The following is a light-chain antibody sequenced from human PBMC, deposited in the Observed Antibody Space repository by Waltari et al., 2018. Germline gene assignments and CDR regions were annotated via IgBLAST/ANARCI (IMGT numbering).Light chain of an antibody. V-gene: IGKV4-1*01. J-gene: IGKJ3*01. Sequence: DIVMTQSPDSLAVSLGARAHTNLKSTQSVFDSSNNKNSLARYQKKPGQPPELLIYWASTRESGVPDRFSGSGSGTDFTLTISSLQAADVAIYYCQQYYTTPFTFGPGTKVDI. CDR2: WAS. CDR3: QQYYTTPFT. CDR1: QSVFDSSNNKNS.